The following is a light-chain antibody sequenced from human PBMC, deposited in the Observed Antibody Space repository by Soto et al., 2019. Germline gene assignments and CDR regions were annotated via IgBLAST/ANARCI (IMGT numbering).Light chain of an antibody. CDR2: GAS. CDR1: QSVGGN. V-gene: IGKV3-20*01. CDR3: QHYGAAPIT. J-gene: IGKJ5*01. Sequence: EIVLTQSPGSLSLSPGDRATLSCRASQSVGGNVAWYQQIPGQPPKLLILGASSRATGIADKFSGSGSGTDFTLTISRLEPADFALYYCQHYGAAPITFGQGTRLEV.